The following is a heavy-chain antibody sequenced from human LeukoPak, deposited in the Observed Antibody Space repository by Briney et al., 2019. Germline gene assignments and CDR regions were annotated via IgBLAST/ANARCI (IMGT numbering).Heavy chain of an antibody. Sequence: GGSLRLSCAASGFTFSSYSMNWVRQAPGKGLEWVSSISSSSSYIYYADSVKGRFTISRDNAKNSLYLQMNSLRAEDTAVYYCARDVGYSSSWYQDYYYYYYMDVWGKGTTVTISS. CDR1: GFTFSSYS. J-gene: IGHJ6*03. D-gene: IGHD6-13*01. V-gene: IGHV3-21*01. CDR3: ARDVGYSSSWYQDYYYYYYMDV. CDR2: ISSSSSYI.